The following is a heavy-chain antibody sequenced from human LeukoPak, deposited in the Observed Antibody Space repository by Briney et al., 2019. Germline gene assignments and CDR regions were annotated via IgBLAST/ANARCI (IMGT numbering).Heavy chain of an antibody. D-gene: IGHD3-10*01. V-gene: IGHV4-4*07. CDR2: IYTSGST. Sequence: SETLSLTCTVSGGSISSYYWSWIRQPAGKGLEWIGRIYTSGSTNYNPSLRGRLSMSVDTSKNQFSLNLSSVTAADTAVYYCARCYGGTGLLDSWGQGTLVTVSS. CDR1: GGSISSYY. J-gene: IGHJ4*02. CDR3: ARCYGGTGLLDS.